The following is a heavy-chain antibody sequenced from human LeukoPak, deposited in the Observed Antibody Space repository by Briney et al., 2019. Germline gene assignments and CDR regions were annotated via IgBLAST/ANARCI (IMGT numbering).Heavy chain of an antibody. Sequence: SETLPLTCTVSGGSISSYYWSWIRQPPGKGLEWIGYICTSGSTNYNPSLKSRVTISVDTSKNQFSLKLSSVTAADTAVYYCARWEGNWFDPWGQGTLVTVSP. V-gene: IGHV4-4*09. CDR2: ICTSGST. CDR3: ARWEGNWFDP. CDR1: GGSISSYY. D-gene: IGHD1-26*01. J-gene: IGHJ5*02.